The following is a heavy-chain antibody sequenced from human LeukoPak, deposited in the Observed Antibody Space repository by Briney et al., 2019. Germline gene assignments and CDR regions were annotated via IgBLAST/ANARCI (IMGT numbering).Heavy chain of an antibody. CDR2: INHSGGT. D-gene: IGHD2-2*01. V-gene: IGHV4-34*01. Sequence: PSETLSLTCAVYGGSFSGYYWSWIRQPPGKGLEWIGEINHSGGTTYNPSLKSRVTISVDTSKIQFSLNLTSVTAADTAVYYCALELVVPAALERLNAFDIWGHGTMVTVSS. J-gene: IGHJ3*02. CDR1: GGSFSGYY. CDR3: ALELVVPAALERLNAFDI.